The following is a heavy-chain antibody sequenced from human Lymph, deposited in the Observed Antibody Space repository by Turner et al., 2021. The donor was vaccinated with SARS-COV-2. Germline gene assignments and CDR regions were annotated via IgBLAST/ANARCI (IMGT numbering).Heavy chain of an antibody. CDR2: ITFASSYI. Sequence: EVQLLASGGGLVKPGGSLRLPCSASGFTFSSSSMNWVRQAPGKGLEWVSSITFASSYIYYADSVKGRFTISRDNAKNSLYMQMNSLRAEDTAVYYCARGPPDFPYYFDYWGQGTLVTVSS. D-gene: IGHD2-21*02. V-gene: IGHV3-21*01. CDR3: ARGPPDFPYYFDY. J-gene: IGHJ4*02. CDR1: GFTFSSSS.